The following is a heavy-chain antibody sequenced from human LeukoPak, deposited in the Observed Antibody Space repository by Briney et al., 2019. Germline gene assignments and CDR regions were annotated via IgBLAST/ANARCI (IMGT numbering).Heavy chain of an antibody. CDR3: AKDQYSSGWYFDY. CDR1: ELMFSSYA. D-gene: IGHD6-19*01. Sequence: PGGSLRLSCAASELMFSSYAMSWVRQAPGKGLEWVSGISDDSGSTYYADSVRGRFTISRDNSKNTLYLQMNSLRVEDTAIYYCAKDQYSSGWYFDYWGQGTLATVSS. J-gene: IGHJ4*02. V-gene: IGHV3-23*01. CDR2: ISDDSGST.